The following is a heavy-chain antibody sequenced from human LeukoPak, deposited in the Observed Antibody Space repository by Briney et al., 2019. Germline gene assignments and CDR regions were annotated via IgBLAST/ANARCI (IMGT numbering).Heavy chain of an antibody. CDR3: ARDVPSRPT. V-gene: IGHV3-30*02. J-gene: IGHJ5*02. CDR2: IRFDGSNK. Sequence: GGSLRLSCAASGFTFNDYGMHWVRQAPGRGLEWVAFIRFDGSNKYYADSVKGRFTLSRDNSKNTLYLQMNSLRVEDTAVYYCARDVPSRPTWGQGTLVTVSS. CDR1: GFTFNDYG.